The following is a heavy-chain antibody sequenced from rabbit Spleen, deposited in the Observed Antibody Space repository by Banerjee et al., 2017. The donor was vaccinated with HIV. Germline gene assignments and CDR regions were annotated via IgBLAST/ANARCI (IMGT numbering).Heavy chain of an antibody. Sequence: QLVESGGGLVRPEGSLKLSCTASGFTLSSYYMNWVRQAPGKGLEWIGYIDPVFGITYYANWVNGRFSISRENAQNTVFLQMTSLTAADTATYFCVREVAGKFNLWGPGTLVTVS. V-gene: IGHV1S7*01. J-gene: IGHJ4*01. CDR2: IDPVFGIT. D-gene: IGHD4-1*01. CDR1: GFTLSSYY. CDR3: VREVAGKFNL.